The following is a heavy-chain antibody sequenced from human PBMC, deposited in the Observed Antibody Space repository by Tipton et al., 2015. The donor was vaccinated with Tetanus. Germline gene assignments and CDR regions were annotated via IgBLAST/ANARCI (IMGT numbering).Heavy chain of an antibody. Sequence: QLVQSGGGLIQPGGSLRLSCVASGFIVSSHYMSWVRQAPGKGLEWVSTIIAGGGTTHYADSVKGRFTIPRDNSKNALYLQMNSLRAEDTAVYYCAKLGVVTTPAYWGQGTLVTVSS. CDR1: GFIVSSHY. CDR3: AKLGVVTTPAY. CDR2: IAGGGTT. V-gene: IGHV3-23*04. D-gene: IGHD2-21*02. J-gene: IGHJ4*02.